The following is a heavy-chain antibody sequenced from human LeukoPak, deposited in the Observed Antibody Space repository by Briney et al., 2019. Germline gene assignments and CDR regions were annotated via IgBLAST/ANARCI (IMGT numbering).Heavy chain of an antibody. CDR2: IKQDGSKK. J-gene: IGHJ4*02. CDR3: TRVGYIDEGIDY. Sequence: QTGGSLRLSCVASGFPFSSYWMTWVRQAPGKRLEWVANIKQDGSKKSYVDSVKGRFTISRDNAKNSLYLQMNSLRAEDTAIYYCTRVGYIDEGIDYWGQGTLVTVSS. D-gene: IGHD5-24*01. CDR1: GFPFSSYW. V-gene: IGHV3-7*04.